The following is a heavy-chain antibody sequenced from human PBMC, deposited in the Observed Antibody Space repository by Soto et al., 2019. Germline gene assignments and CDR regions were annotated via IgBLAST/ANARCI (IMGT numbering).Heavy chain of an antibody. CDR1: GYSFTSYW. D-gene: IGHD2-15*01. V-gene: IGHV5-51*01. CDR3: ARPKGYCSGGSCSFFWFDP. CDR2: IYPGDSDT. J-gene: IGHJ5*02. Sequence: GESLKISCKGSGYSFTSYWIGWVRQMPGKGLEWMGIIYPGDSDTRYSPSFQGQVTISADKSISTAYLQWSSLKASDTAMYYCARPKGYCSGGSCSFFWFDPWGQGTLVTVSS.